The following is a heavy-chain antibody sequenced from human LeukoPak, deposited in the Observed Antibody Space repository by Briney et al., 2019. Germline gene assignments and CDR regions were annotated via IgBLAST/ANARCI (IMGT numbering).Heavy chain of an antibody. V-gene: IGHV3-66*01. CDR3: ARDRSGTYLDY. D-gene: IGHD1-26*01. CDR2: LHSGGGT. Sequence: GGSLRLSCAESGGTVWSSFRSWIRQAPGKGLEWVAILHSGGGTDYADSVRGRFTISGDNSKDILYLQMNSLRAEDTAVYYCARDRSGTYLDYWGQGTLVTVSS. J-gene: IGHJ4*02. CDR1: GGTVWSSF.